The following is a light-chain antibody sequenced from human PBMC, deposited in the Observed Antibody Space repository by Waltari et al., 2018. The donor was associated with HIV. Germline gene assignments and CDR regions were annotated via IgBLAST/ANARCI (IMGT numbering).Light chain of an antibody. CDR1: SSNIGAGYD. CDR3: QSYDSSLSGWV. V-gene: IGLV1-40*01. Sequence: QSVLTQPPSVSGAPGQRVTLSCPRSSSNIGAGYDVHGYQQLPGPAPKLLIYGNSNRPSGVPDRFAGSKSGTSASLAITGLQAEDEADYYCQSYDSSLSGWVFGGGTKLTVL. J-gene: IGLJ3*02. CDR2: GNS.